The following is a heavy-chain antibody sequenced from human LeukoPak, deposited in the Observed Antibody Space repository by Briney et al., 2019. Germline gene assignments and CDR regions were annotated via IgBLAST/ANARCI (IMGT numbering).Heavy chain of an antibody. CDR3: ARGLYCSSNSCYAHLDY. J-gene: IGHJ4*02. V-gene: IGHV3-21*01. Sequence: KPGGSLRLSCAASGFTFSSYSMNWVRQAPGKGLEWVSSISSSSSYIYYADSVKGRFTISRDNAKSSLYLQMNSLRAEDTVVYYCARGLYCSSNSCYAHLDYWGQGTLVTVSS. CDR2: ISSSSSYI. CDR1: GFTFSSYS. D-gene: IGHD2-2*01.